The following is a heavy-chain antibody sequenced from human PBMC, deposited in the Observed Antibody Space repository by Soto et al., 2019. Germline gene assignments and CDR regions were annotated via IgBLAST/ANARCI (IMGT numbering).Heavy chain of an antibody. Sequence: PGGSLRLSCAASGFTFSSYEMNWVRQAPGKGLEWVSYISSSGSTIYYADSVKGRFTISRDNAKNSLYLQMNSLRAEDTAVYYCARDSVQYSSGWYRIVYYFDYWGQGTLVTVSS. V-gene: IGHV3-48*03. CDR3: ARDSVQYSSGWYRIVYYFDY. CDR1: GFTFSSYE. D-gene: IGHD6-19*01. J-gene: IGHJ4*02. CDR2: ISSSGSTI.